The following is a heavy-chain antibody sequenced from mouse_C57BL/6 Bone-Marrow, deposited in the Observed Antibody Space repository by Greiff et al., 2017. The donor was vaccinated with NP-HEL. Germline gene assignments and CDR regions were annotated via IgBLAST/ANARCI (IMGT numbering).Heavy chain of an antibody. D-gene: IGHD2-1*01. CDR1: GYTFTSYW. J-gene: IGHJ3*01. CDR3: ASPKSYGNYESGFAY. V-gene: IGHV1-55*01. CDR2: IYPGSGST. Sequence: VQLQQPGAELVKPGASVKMSCKASGYTFTSYWITWVKQRPGQGLEWIGDIYPGSGSTNYNEKFKSKATLTVDTSSSTAYMQLSSLTSEDSAVYYCASPKSYGNYESGFAYWGQGTLVTVSA.